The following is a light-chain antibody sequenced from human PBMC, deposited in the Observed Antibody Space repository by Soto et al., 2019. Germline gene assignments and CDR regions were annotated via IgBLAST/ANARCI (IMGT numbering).Light chain of an antibody. CDR1: QSVSSN. CDR2: AAS. CDR3: HQYNNWPPIT. Sequence: DIVMTQSPATLSVSPGERATLSCRASQSVSSNLAWYQQKPGQAPRLLIYAASTRATGIPARFSGSGSGTEFTLTISSLQSEDFAVYSCHQYNNWPPITFGQGTRLEIK. V-gene: IGKV3-15*01. J-gene: IGKJ5*01.